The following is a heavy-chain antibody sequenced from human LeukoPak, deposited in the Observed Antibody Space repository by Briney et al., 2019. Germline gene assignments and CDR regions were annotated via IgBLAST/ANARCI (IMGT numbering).Heavy chain of an antibody. CDR2: ISNSGGST. J-gene: IGHJ4*02. CDR3: ARDSKIVPAGDFDY. D-gene: IGHD2-2*01. V-gene: IGHV3-23*01. Sequence: GGSLRLSCAASGFTFSNYAMSWVRQAPGKGLEWVSTISNSGGSTYCADSVKGRFTISRDNSKNTLYLQMNSLRAEDTAVYYCARDSKIVPAGDFDYWGQGTLVTVSS. CDR1: GFTFSNYA.